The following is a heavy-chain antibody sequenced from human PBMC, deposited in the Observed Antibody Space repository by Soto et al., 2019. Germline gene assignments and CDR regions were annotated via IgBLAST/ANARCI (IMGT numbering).Heavy chain of an antibody. CDR1: FGSISGSY. V-gene: IGHV4-59*01. CDR3: ARDQQFCTGNSCYADNWFDP. D-gene: IGHD5-12*01. Sequence: SETLSLTCTVSFGSISGSYWSWIRQSPGGGLEWMGYIYSSGTTKYNPSLKSRVTLPLDTSKNQFSLKLTSVTAADTAVYFCARDQQFCTGNSCYADNWFDPWGQGTLVTVSS. J-gene: IGHJ5*02. CDR2: IYSSGTT.